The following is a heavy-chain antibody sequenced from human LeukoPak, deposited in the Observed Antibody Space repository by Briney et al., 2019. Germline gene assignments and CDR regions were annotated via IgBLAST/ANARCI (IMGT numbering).Heavy chain of an antibody. D-gene: IGHD6-13*01. CDR2: IYTGGST. Sequence: GGSLRLSCAASGFTVSSNYMSWVRQAPGKGLEWGAVIYTGGSTYYADSVKGRFTISRDNSKNTLYLQMNSLRAEDTAVYYCARDPQYSSSWNFDYWGQGTLVTVSS. J-gene: IGHJ4*02. V-gene: IGHV3-66*02. CDR1: GFTVSSNY. CDR3: ARDPQYSSSWNFDY.